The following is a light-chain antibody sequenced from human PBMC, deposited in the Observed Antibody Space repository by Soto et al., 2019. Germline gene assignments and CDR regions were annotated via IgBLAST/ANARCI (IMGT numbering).Light chain of an antibody. CDR1: QSISSY. Sequence: DIQMTQSPSSLSASVGYRFTITCRASQSISSYLNWYQQKPGKAPKLLIYAASSLQSGVPSRFSGSGGGTDFTLSISSVQPEDFATYFCQQSYMDPITFGQGTRREI. CDR3: QQSYMDPIT. CDR2: AAS. J-gene: IGKJ5*01. V-gene: IGKV1-39*01.